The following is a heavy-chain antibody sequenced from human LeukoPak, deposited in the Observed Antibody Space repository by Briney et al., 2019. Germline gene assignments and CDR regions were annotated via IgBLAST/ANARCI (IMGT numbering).Heavy chain of an antibody. J-gene: IGHJ6*03. CDR1: GFTFSSYA. CDR2: ISGSGGST. V-gene: IGHV3-23*01. Sequence: GGSLRLSCAASGFTFSSYAMSWVRQAPGKGLEWVSAISGSGGSTYYADSVKGRFTISRDNSKNTLYLQMNSLRAEDTAVYYCAKRVWSGVYYYYYMDVWGKGTTVTVSS. D-gene: IGHD3-3*01. CDR3: AKRVWSGVYYYYYMDV.